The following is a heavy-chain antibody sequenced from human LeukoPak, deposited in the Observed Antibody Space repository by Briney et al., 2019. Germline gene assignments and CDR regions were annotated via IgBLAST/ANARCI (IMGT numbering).Heavy chain of an antibody. D-gene: IGHD3-10*01. CDR2: VSGDGGTT. CDR3: AKAFSYGSGSFYATFDR. V-gene: IGHV3-23*01. Sequence: PGGSLRLSCAASGFSFSSYAMTWVRQAPGTGLEWVSSVSGDGGTTRDADSVEGRFTISRDNSKNTLYLQMNSLRTDDTAVYYCAKAFSYGSGSFYATFDRWGQGTLVTVSS. CDR1: GFSFSSYA. J-gene: IGHJ4*02.